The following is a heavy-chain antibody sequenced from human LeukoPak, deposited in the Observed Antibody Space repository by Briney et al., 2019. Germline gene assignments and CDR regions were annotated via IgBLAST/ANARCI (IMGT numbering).Heavy chain of an antibody. V-gene: IGHV4-4*07. D-gene: IGHD3-16*01. CDR3: ARGDYYDGGGRNWFDP. CDR2: IHTSWTT. CDR1: GDSMSSYY. Sequence: SETLSLTCTVSGDSMSSYYWNFIRQPAGNGLEWIGRIHTSWTTYYNPSLKSRITMSVDTSRNQFSLRLTSVTAADTAVYYCARGDYYDGGGRNWFDPWGQGTLVTVSS. J-gene: IGHJ5*02.